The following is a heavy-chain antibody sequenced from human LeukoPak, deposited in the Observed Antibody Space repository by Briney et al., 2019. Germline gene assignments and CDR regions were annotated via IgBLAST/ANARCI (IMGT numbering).Heavy chain of an antibody. Sequence: NPSETLSLTCTVSGGSISSGGYYWSWIRQRPGKGLEWIGYIYYSGSTYYNPSLKSRVTISVDASKNQFSLKLSSVAAADTAVYYCARAPPRLGLATPDYFDYWGQGTLVTVSS. D-gene: IGHD3-16*01. CDR3: ARAPPRLGLATPDYFDY. CDR1: GGSISSGGYY. CDR2: IYYSGST. V-gene: IGHV4-31*03. J-gene: IGHJ4*02.